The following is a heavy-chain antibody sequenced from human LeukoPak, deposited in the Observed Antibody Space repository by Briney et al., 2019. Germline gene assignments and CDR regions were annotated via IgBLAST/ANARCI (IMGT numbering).Heavy chain of an antibody. CDR3: ARGLAAAGYVLD. J-gene: IGHJ4*02. CDR1: GLSFSGYY. Sequence: PSETLSLTCAVYGLSFSGYYWSWIRQPPGKGLEWIGEINHSGSTNYNPSLKSRVTISVDTSKNQFSLKLSSVTAADTAVYYCARGLAAAGYVLDWGQGTLVTVSS. CDR2: INHSGST. D-gene: IGHD6-13*01. V-gene: IGHV4-34*01.